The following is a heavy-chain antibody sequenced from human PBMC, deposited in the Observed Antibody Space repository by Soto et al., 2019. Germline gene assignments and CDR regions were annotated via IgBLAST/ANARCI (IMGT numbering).Heavy chain of an antibody. Sequence: GGSLRLSCTSSTVTINVHGIQWVRQAPGKGLEWVAFISNDGRAQYYADSVKGRFTISRDYSKNTVDLQMNSLRNEETAVYYCARDIWSGDYKWLDASGQGTLVTVYS. CDR3: ARDIWSGDYKWLDA. CDR2: ISNDGRAQ. J-gene: IGHJ5*02. V-gene: IGHV3-30*03. CDR1: TVTINVHG. D-gene: IGHD3-3*01.